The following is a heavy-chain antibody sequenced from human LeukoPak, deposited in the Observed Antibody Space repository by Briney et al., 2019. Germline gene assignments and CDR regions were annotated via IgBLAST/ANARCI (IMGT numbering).Heavy chain of an antibody. V-gene: IGHV1-46*01. D-gene: IGHD2-15*01. Sequence: ASVKVSCKASGYTFTSYYMHWVRQAPGQGLDWMGIINPSGVSTSYAQKFQGRVTMTRDTSTSRVSMELSSLGSEETAVYYCARATLSDCSGGKCYTRFDYWGQGTLVTVSS. CDR1: GYTFTSYY. J-gene: IGHJ4*02. CDR3: ARATLSDCSGGKCYTRFDY. CDR2: INPSGVST.